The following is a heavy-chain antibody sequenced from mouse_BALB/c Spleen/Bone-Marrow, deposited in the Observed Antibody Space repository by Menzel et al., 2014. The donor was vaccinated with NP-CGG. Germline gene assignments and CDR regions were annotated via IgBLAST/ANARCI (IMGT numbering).Heavy chain of an antibody. CDR2: IDPANGNT. V-gene: IGHV14-3*02. CDR1: GFNIKDTY. CDR3: ARNGNYGAWFAY. J-gene: IGHJ3*01. D-gene: IGHD2-1*01. Sequence: SGAELVKPGASVKLSCTASGFNIKDTYMHWVKQRPEQGLEWIGRIDPANGNTKYDPKFQGKATITADTSSNTAYLRLSSLTSEDTAVYYCARNGNYGAWFAYWGQGTLVTVSA.